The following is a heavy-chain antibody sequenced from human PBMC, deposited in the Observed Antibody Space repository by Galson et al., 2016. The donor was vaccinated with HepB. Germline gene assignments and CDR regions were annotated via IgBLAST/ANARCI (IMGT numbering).Heavy chain of an antibody. CDR1: GFTFSSYV. V-gene: IGHV3-74*01. Sequence: SLRLSCAASGFTFSSYVMHWVRQPPGRGPVWVSRINADGRTTFDADSVKGRFTISRDNAKNTLYLQMNSLRVEDTAVYNCAASPRGWLQHDFWGQGTLVTVAS. CDR3: AASPRGWLQHDF. J-gene: IGHJ4*02. CDR2: INADGRTT. D-gene: IGHD5-24*01.